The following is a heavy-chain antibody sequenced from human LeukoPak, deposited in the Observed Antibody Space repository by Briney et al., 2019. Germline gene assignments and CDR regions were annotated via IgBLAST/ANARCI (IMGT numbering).Heavy chain of an antibody. CDR1: GGSISSYY. Sequence: SETLSLTCTVSGGSISSYYWSWIRQPPGKGLEWIGYIYYSGSTNYNPSLKSRVTISVDTSKNQFSLKLSSVTAADTAVYYCARGGSHYYDSSGYYPWGQGTLVTVSS. CDR3: ARGGSHYYDSSGYYP. J-gene: IGHJ5*02. V-gene: IGHV4-59*01. CDR2: IYYSGST. D-gene: IGHD3-22*01.